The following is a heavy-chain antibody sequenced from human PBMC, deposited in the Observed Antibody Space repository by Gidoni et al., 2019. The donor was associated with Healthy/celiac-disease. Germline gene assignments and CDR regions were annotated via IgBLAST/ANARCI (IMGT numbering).Heavy chain of an antibody. V-gene: IGHV3-11*01. D-gene: IGHD3-10*01. J-gene: IGHJ5*02. CDR1: GCTFSDSY. CDR3: AREPVPHMVRGRWFDP. CDR2: ISSSGSTI. Sequence: QVQLVESGGGLVKSGGSLRLSCAAAGCTFSDSYMSWIRQAPGKGLEWVSYISSSGSTIYYADSVKYRFTISRDNAKNSLYLQMNSLRAEDTAVYYCAREPVPHMVRGRWFDPWGQGTLVTVSS.